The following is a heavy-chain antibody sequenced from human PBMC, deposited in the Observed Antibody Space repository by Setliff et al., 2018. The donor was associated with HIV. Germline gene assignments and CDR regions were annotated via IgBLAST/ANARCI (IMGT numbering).Heavy chain of an antibody. CDR2: INHSGGT. CDR1: GGSFTAYH. CDR3: SRAGNFGDWDGFDV. J-gene: IGHJ3*01. Sequence: SETLSLTCAVYGGSFTAYHWSWIRQPPGRGLEWIAEINHSGGTNHNPSLKSRITISVDTSKKQVSLKLTSVTAADTAIYYCSRAGNFGDWDGFDVWGQGTMVTVSS. D-gene: IGHD3-10*01. V-gene: IGHV4-34*01.